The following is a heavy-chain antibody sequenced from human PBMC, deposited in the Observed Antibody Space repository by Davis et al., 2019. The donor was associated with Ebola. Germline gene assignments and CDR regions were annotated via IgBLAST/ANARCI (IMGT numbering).Heavy chain of an antibody. J-gene: IGHJ6*02. CDR3: ARLAARKPYYYYYGMDV. V-gene: IGHV4-34*01. CDR2: INHSGST. D-gene: IGHD6-6*01. CDR1: GGSFSGYY. Sequence: MPSETLSLTCAVYGGSFSGYYWSWIRQPPGKGLEWIGEINHSGSTNYNPSLKSRVTISVDTSKNQFSLKLSSVTAADTAVYYCARLAARKPYYYYYGMDVWGQGTTVTVSS.